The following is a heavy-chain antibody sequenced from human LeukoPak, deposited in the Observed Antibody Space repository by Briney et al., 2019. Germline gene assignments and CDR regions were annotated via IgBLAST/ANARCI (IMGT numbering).Heavy chain of an antibody. Sequence: GESLKISCKGSGYSFTSYWIGWVRQMPGKGLEWMGIIYPGDSDTRYSPSFQGQVTISADKSISTAYLQWSSLKASDTAMYHCARRIWVTTLDDAFDIWGQGTMVTVSS. V-gene: IGHV5-51*01. CDR2: IYPGDSDT. CDR3: ARRIWVTTLDDAFDI. CDR1: GYSFTSYW. D-gene: IGHD4-23*01. J-gene: IGHJ3*02.